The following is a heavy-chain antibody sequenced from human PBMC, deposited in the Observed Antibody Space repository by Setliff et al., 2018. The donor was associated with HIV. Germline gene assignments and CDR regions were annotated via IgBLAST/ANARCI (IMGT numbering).Heavy chain of an antibody. CDR2: IYHSGST. Sequence: NPSETLSLTCAVSGYSISSGYYWGWIRQPPGKGLEWIGSIYHSGSTYYNPSLKSRVTISVDTSKNQFSLKLSSVTAADTAVYYCARGPIESGSYYSLFDYWGQGTLVTVSS. J-gene: IGHJ4*02. CDR3: ARGPIESGSYYSLFDY. V-gene: IGHV4-38-2*01. CDR1: GYSISSGYY. D-gene: IGHD1-26*01.